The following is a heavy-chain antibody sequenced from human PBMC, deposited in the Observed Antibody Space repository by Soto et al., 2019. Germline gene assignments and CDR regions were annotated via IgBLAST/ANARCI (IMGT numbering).Heavy chain of an antibody. V-gene: IGHV6-1*01. CDR2: TYYRSEWFS. CDR1: VDSVSSYRAA. D-gene: IGHD6-19*01. Sequence: SQNLSLTCAISVDSVSSYRAAWNWIRRSPSRGLEGLGRTYYRSEWFSDYAVSVTSRLSIGRDTAKNQFCLRLASVIPEDTAVYFGVREPDRGVASSRYDYWGQGTLVTVSS. J-gene: IGHJ4*02. CDR3: VREPDRGVASSRYDY.